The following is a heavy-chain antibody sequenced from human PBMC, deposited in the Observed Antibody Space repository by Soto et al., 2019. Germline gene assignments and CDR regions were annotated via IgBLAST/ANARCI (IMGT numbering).Heavy chain of an antibody. CDR2: MYPGDSDT. V-gene: IGHV5-51*01. D-gene: IGHD6-6*01. Sequence: PGESLKISCKASGYSFTNSWIGWVRLMSGKGLEWMGIMYPGDSDTRYSPSFQGQVTISADKSISTAYLQWSSLKASDTAIYYCARRSIYHYGMDVWGQGTTVTVSS. CDR3: ARRSIYHYGMDV. J-gene: IGHJ6*02. CDR1: GYSFTNSW.